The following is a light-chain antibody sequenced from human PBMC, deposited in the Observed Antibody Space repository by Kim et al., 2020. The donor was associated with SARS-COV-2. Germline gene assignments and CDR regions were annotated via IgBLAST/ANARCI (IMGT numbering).Light chain of an antibody. J-gene: IGLJ1*01. Sequence: GQSITISCTGTSSDIGCYNYVAWYQQHPGKAPKLMIYDVNKRPSGVSKRFSGAKSGNTASLTISGLQAEDEAYYYCSSHTRSSTYVFGTGTKVTVL. CDR1: SSDIGCYNY. CDR3: SSHTRSSTYV. V-gene: IGLV2-14*04. CDR2: DVN.